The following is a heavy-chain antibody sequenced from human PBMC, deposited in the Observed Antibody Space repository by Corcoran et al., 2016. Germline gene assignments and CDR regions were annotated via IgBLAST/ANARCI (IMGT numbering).Heavy chain of an antibody. CDR3: TRPLPVNYYYVSSGYYSPRWDV. CDR2: IRSKANSYAT. D-gene: IGHD3-22*01. J-gene: IGHJ6*02. V-gene: IGHV3-73*02. CDR1: GFTFSGSA. Sequence: VQLVESGGGLVQPGGSLKLSCAASGFTFSGSAMHWVRQASGKGLEWVGRIRSKANSYATAYAASVKGRFTISRDDSKNTAYLQMNSLKTEDTAVDYCTRPLPVNYYYVSSGYYSPRWDVWGQGTTVTVSS.